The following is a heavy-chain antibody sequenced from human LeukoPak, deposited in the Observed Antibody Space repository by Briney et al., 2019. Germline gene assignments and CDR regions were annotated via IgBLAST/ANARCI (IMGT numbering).Heavy chain of an antibody. CDR1: GFIFSNYW. J-gene: IGHJ6*02. D-gene: IGHD1-7*01. CDR3: ARHMKLELPASSGYCYGMDV. Sequence: GGSLRLSCAASGFIFSNYWMTWVRQAPGKGLEWVANIKQDGREKYYVDSVKARFTISRDNAKNSMYLQMNSLRAEDTAVYYCARHMKLELPASSGYCYGMDVWGRGTTVTVSS. CDR2: IKQDGREK. V-gene: IGHV3-7*01.